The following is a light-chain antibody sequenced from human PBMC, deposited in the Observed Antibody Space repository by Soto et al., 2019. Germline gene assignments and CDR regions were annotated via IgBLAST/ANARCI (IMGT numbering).Light chain of an antibody. CDR1: SDINVGSYN. Sequence: QAVVTQPPSSSASPGESASLTCTLPSDINVGSYNIYWYQQKPGSPPRYLLYYYSDSDKGQGSGVPSRFSGSKDASANTGILLISGLQSEDEADYYCMIWPSNAVVVFGGGTKLTVL. V-gene: IGLV5-37*01. CDR2: YYSDSDK. J-gene: IGLJ2*01. CDR3: MIWPSNAVVV.